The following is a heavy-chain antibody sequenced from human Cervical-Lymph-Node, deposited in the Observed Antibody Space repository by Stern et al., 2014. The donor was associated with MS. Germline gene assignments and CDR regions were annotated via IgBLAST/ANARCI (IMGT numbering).Heavy chain of an antibody. Sequence: QMQLVQSGAEVKKPGSSVNVSCKASGGTFRGYGITWVRPAPGQGLEWMGRLIPLVGVARYAPRFQGRVTITADKSMTTGYMELSSLTSDDTAVYYCARGDYGDYNWFDPWGLGTLVTVSS. D-gene: IGHD4-17*01. CDR3: ARGDYGDYNWFDP. CDR1: GGTFRGYG. J-gene: IGHJ5*02. CDR2: LIPLVGVA. V-gene: IGHV1-69*09.